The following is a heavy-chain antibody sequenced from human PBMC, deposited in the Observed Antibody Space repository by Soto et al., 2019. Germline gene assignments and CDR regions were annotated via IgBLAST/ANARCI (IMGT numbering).Heavy chain of an antibody. Sequence: LRLSCAASGFTFSSYAMSWVRQAPGKGLEWVSAISGSGGSTYYADSVKGRFTISRDNSKNTLYLQMNSLRAEDTAVYYCARARIAAAGSDYWGQGTLVTVSS. CDR2: ISGSGGST. CDR3: ARARIAAAGSDY. V-gene: IGHV3-23*01. J-gene: IGHJ4*02. D-gene: IGHD6-13*01. CDR1: GFTFSSYA.